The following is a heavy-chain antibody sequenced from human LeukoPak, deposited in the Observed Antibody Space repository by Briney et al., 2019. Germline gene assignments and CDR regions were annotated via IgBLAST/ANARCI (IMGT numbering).Heavy chain of an antibody. V-gene: IGHV5-51*01. D-gene: IGHD6-13*01. J-gene: IGHJ4*02. Sequence: GESLKISCKGSGYSFTSYWIGWVRQMPGKGLEWMGSIYPGDSDTSYSPSFQGQVTISADKSISTAYVQWSSLKASDTAMYYCARRGIAENIDYWGQGTLVTVSS. CDR2: IYPGDSDT. CDR1: GYSFTSYW. CDR3: ARRGIAENIDY.